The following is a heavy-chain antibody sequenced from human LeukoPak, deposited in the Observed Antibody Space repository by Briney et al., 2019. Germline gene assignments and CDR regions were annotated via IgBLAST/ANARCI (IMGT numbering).Heavy chain of an antibody. CDR2: ICYSGTT. J-gene: IGHJ4*02. D-gene: IGHD4-17*01. CDR1: GGSISSADYC. Sequence: SETLSLTCTVSGGSISSADYCWSWLRQYPGKGLLEWIGYICYSGTTYYNPSLKSRATISVDTSKTRFPLRLRSVTAADTAVYYCARKKDDGDYHIDYWGQGTPVTVSS. CDR3: ARKKDDGDYHIDY. V-gene: IGHV4-31*03.